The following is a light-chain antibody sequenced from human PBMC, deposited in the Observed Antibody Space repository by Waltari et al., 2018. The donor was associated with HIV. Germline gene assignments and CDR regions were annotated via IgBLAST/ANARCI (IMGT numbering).Light chain of an antibody. CDR1: NSNIGSNT. CDR2: GNT. CDR3: AACDDSLNCEVV. J-gene: IGLJ2*01. Sequence: QSVLTQPPSASGTPGQRVTISCSGRNSNIGSNTVNWYQQLPATAPKRIIYGNTQRPAAVPDRVSGSKSGTSGSLSSSWLQSEDEADYYCAACDDSLNCEVVFGAGTKLTVL. V-gene: IGLV1-44*01.